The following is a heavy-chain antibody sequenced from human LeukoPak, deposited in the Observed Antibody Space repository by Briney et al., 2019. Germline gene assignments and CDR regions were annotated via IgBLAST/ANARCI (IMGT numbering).Heavy chain of an antibody. D-gene: IGHD6-13*01. J-gene: IGHJ3*02. CDR1: GFTFSSYS. V-gene: IGHV3-48*02. Sequence: GGSLRLSCAASGFTFSSYSMNWVRQAPGKGLEWVSYISSSSSTIYYADSVKGRFTISRDNAKNSLYLQMNSLRDEDTAVYYCAKGVSAAADDAFDIWGQGTMVTVSS. CDR2: ISSSSSTI. CDR3: AKGVSAAADDAFDI.